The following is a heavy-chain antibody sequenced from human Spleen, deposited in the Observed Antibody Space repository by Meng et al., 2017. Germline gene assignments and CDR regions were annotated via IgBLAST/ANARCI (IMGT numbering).Heavy chain of an antibody. J-gene: IGHJ4*02. Sequence: ASVKVSCKASGYTFTGNYIHWVRQAPGQGLEWMGWINPNAGTTNSAQKFQGRVTLTRDTSINTAYLELSSLKSDDTAVYFCARYQWSNCHFDCWGQGTLVTVSS. V-gene: IGHV1-2*02. CDR3: ARYQWSNCHFDC. CDR2: INPNAGTT. D-gene: IGHD2-2*01. CDR1: GYTFTGNY.